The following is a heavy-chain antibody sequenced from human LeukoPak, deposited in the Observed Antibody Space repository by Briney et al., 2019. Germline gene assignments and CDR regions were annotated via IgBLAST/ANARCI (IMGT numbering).Heavy chain of an antibody. CDR1: AFTFSSSA. V-gene: IGHV3-23*01. CDR2: ISSDGGNT. J-gene: IGHJ4*02. Sequence: GGSLRLSCATSAFTFSSSAMSWVRQAPGKGLEWVSAISSDGGNTYYADSVKGRFTISRDNSRNTLYLQMNSLRAEDTAVYYCARGIRSGSVFSTHDYWGQGTLVTVSS. D-gene: IGHD1-1*01. CDR3: ARGIRSGSVFSTHDY.